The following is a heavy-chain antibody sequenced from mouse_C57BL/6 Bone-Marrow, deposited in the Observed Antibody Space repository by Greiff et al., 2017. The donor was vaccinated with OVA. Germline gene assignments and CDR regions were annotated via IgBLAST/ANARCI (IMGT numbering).Heavy chain of an antibody. Sequence: EVQLQQSGPELVKPGASVKISCKASGYSFTGYYMNWVKQSPEKSLEWIGEINPSTGGTTYNQKFKAKATLTVDKSSSTAYMQLKSLTSEDSAVYYCARGTGRRLMDYWGQGTSVTVSS. CDR1: GYSFTGYY. V-gene: IGHV1-42*01. CDR3: ARGTGRRLMDY. D-gene: IGHD4-1*01. J-gene: IGHJ4*01. CDR2: INPSTGGT.